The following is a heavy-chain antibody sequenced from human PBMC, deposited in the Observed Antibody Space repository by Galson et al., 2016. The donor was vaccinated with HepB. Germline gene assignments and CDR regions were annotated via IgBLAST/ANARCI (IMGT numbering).Heavy chain of an antibody. D-gene: IGHD6-19*01. Sequence: SLRLSCAASGFIFSSYGMHWVRQAPGKGLEWVSGMSFDGTNKYYADSLKGRFTISRDNSKNTLYLQMNSLRPEDTAVYYCAKDCPYSSAWSGEIGSWGQGTLVTVSS. CDR2: MSFDGTNK. J-gene: IGHJ4*02. CDR3: AKDCPYSSAWSGEIGS. V-gene: IGHV3-30*18. CDR1: GFIFSSYG.